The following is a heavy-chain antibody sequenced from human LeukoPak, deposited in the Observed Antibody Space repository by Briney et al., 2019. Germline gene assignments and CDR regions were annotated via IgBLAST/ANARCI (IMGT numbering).Heavy chain of an antibody. V-gene: IGHV3-33*01. D-gene: IGHD3-9*01. CDR1: GFTFSSYG. CDR2: IWYDGSSK. Sequence: GGSLRLSCAASGFTFSSYGMHWVRQAPGKGLEWVAVIWYDGSSKYYADSVKGRFTISRDNSKNTLYLQMNSLRAEDTAVYYCARDRYFDWLLTSWGQGTLVTVPS. J-gene: IGHJ4*02. CDR3: ARDRYFDWLLTS.